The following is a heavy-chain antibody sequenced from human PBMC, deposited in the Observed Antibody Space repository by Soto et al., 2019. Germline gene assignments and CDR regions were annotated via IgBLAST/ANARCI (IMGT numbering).Heavy chain of an antibody. CDR3: AKRLSPSGSPWDY. CDR1: GFTVSSYA. CDR2: ISISGGTT. Sequence: XGSLRLSCAASGFTVSSYAMTWVRQAPGKGLEWVSSISISGGTTYYTDSVRGRFTISRDDSKNTLYLQMNSLRAEDTAVYYCAKRLSPSGSPWDYWGQGTLVTVSS. D-gene: IGHD2-15*01. V-gene: IGHV3-23*01. J-gene: IGHJ4*02.